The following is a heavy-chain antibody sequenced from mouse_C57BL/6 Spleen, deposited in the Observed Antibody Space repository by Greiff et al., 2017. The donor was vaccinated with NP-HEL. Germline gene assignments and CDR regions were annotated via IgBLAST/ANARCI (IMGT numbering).Heavy chain of an antibody. D-gene: IGHD1-1*01. CDR1: GYTFTNYW. Sequence: VQLQQSGAELVRPGTSVKMSCKASGYTFTNYWIGWAKQRPGHGLEWIGDIYPGGGYTNYNEKFKGKATLTADKSSSTAYMHFSRLTSEDSAIYYCARSGYYGSSSYYFDYWGQGTTLTVSS. J-gene: IGHJ2*01. V-gene: IGHV1-63*01. CDR3: ARSGYYGSSSYYFDY. CDR2: IYPGGGYT.